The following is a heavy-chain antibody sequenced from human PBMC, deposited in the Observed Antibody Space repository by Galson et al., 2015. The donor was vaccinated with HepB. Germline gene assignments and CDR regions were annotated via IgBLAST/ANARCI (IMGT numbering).Heavy chain of an antibody. V-gene: IGHV3-23*01. D-gene: IGHD3-3*01. CDR1: GFTFSSYA. CDR2: ISGSGGST. Sequence: SLRLSCAASGFTFSSYAMSWVRQAPGKGLEWVSAISGSGGSTYYADSVKGRFTISRDNSKNTLYLQMNSLRAEDTAVYYCAKGRIYDFWSGYPPTGFDYWGQGTLVTVSS. CDR3: AKGRIYDFWSGYPPTGFDY. J-gene: IGHJ4*02.